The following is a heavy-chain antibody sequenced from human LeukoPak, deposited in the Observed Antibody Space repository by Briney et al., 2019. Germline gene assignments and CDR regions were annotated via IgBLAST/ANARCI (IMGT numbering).Heavy chain of an antibody. D-gene: IGHD5-18*01. CDR2: INHSGST. V-gene: IGHV4-34*01. CDR1: GGSFSGYY. CDR3: ARVDTAMVIFDY. Sequence: SETLSLTCAVYGGSFSGYYWSWIRQPPGKGLEWIGEINHSGSTNYNPSLKSRVTISVDTSKNQFSLKLSSVTAADTAVYYCARVDTAMVIFDYWGQGTLVTVSS. J-gene: IGHJ4*02.